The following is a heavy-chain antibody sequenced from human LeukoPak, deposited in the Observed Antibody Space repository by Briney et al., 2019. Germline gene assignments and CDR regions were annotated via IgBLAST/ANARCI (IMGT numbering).Heavy chain of an antibody. Sequence: ASLKVSCKASGYTFTSFGISWVRQAPGQGLEWLGWISGYSGNTNYAQNFQGRVTMTTDTSTTTASMELRSLTSDDTAVYYCVRPRRSGSYGYWGQGTLVTVSS. CDR3: VRPRRSGSYGY. D-gene: IGHD3-16*01. CDR1: GYTFTSFG. V-gene: IGHV1-18*01. J-gene: IGHJ4*02. CDR2: ISGYSGNT.